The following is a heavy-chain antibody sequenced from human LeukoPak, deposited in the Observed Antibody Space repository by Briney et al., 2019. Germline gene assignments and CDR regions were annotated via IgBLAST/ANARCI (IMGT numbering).Heavy chain of an antibody. CDR2: INHSGST. D-gene: IGHD3-10*01. CDR1: GGSFSGYY. Sequence: SETLSLTCAVYGGSFSGYYWSWIHQPPGKGLEWIGEINHSGSTNYNPSLKSRVTISVDTSKNQFSLKLSSVTAADTAVYYCARVTMVRGVIMRGYFDYWGQGTLVTVSS. CDR3: ARVTMVRGVIMRGYFDY. V-gene: IGHV4-34*01. J-gene: IGHJ4*02.